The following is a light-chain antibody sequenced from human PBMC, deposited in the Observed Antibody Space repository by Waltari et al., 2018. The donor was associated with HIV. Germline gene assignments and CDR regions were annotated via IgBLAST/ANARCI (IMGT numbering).Light chain of an antibody. V-gene: IGKV1-12*01. CDR2: AAS. CDR1: QDISRS. CDR3: QQADSLPLT. J-gene: IGKJ4*01. Sequence: DIQLTQSPSYVSASLGDTGTVTCRASQDISRSLSCYHQNPRKAPELLLFAASTLQSGVSSRFSGSGSGTSFTHSINTLRTEDFATYYCQQADSLPLTFGGGTKVEI.